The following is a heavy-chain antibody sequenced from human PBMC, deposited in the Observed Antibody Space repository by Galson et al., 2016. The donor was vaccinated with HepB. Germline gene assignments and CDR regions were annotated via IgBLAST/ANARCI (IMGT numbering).Heavy chain of an antibody. Sequence: QVQLQESGPGLVKPSETLSLTCTVSGGSISNYYWSCIRQPPGKGLEWIGYIYYSGSTNYNPSPKSRVTISVDTSKNQFCLELSSVTAADTAVYYCGRDHDTTGIDYWGQGTLVTVSS. CDR1: GGSISNYY. D-gene: IGHD1-1*01. J-gene: IGHJ4*02. CDR3: GRDHDTTGIDY. CDR2: IYYSGST. V-gene: IGHV4-59*01.